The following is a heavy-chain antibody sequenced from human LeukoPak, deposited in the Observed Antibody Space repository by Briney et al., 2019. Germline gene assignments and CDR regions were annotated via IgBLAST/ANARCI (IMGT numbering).Heavy chain of an antibody. J-gene: IGHJ4*02. CDR3: ARRTPALWFGED. CDR1: GGSTSSSSYY. CDR2: IYYSGST. Sequence: PSETLSLTCTVSGGSTSSSSYYWGWIRQPPGKGLEWIGSIYYSGSTYYNPSLKSRVTISVDTSKNQFSLKLSSVTAADTAVYYCARRTPALWFGEDWGQGTLVTVSS. V-gene: IGHV4-39*01. D-gene: IGHD3-10*01.